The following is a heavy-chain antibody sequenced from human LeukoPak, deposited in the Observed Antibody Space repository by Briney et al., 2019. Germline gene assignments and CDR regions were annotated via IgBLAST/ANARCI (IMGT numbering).Heavy chain of an antibody. J-gene: IGHJ4*02. CDR2: ISGNGGTT. CDR3: ARGGHTSSSWRNFFDH. Sequence: GGSLRLSCVAPGSTFTSYAMSWVRQAPGKGLEWVSLISGNGGTTYYADFVKGRFTLSRDNSKNTMYLQMHSLRAEDTAVYYCARGGHTSSSWRNFFDHWGQGTLVTVSS. V-gene: IGHV3-23*01. CDR1: GSTFTSYA. D-gene: IGHD6-6*01.